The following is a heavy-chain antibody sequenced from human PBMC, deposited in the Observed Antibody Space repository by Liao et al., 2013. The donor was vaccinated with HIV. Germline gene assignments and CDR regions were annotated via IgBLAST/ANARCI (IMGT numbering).Heavy chain of an antibody. J-gene: IGHJ6*03. CDR2: IFYTGST. D-gene: IGHD1-26*01. CDR3: ARGGGSYPGYSYYHMDV. Sequence: QLQLQESGPGLVKPSETLSLTCTVSGGSISSSNYYWGWIRQPPGKGLEWIGTIFYTGSTYYNPSLRSRVTMLVDTSKNQFSLKLASVTAADTAVYYCARGGGSYPGYSYYHMDVWGKGTTVTVSS. CDR1: GGSISSSNYY. V-gene: IGHV4-39*07.